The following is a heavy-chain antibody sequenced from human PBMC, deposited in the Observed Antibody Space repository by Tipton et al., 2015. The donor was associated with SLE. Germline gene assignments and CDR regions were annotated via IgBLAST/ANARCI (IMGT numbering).Heavy chain of an antibody. J-gene: IGHJ4*02. V-gene: IGHV4-39*07. CDR1: GGAISSTSYF. Sequence: LRLSCTVSGGAISSTSYFWGWIRQPPGKGLEWIGNIYYTVNTYYNPSLKSRVTISLDPSKNQFSLKLSSVTAADTAVYYCGRSKWEVLDYWGRGTLVTVSS. CDR2: IYYTVNT. D-gene: IGHD1-26*01. CDR3: GRSKWEVLDY.